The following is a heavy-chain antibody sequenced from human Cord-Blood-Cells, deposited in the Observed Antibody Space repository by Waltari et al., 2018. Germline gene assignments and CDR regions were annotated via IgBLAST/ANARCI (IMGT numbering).Heavy chain of an antibody. J-gene: IGHJ6*02. V-gene: IGHV4-4*07. Sequence: QVQLQESGPGLVKPSETLSLTCTVSGGSISSYYWRWIRPPAGKGLEWIGRIYTSGSTNYNPSLKSRVTMSVDTSKNQFSLKLSSVTAADTAVYYCARDGSRYYYYGMDVWGQGTTVTVSS. CDR1: GGSISSYY. CDR2: IYTSGST. CDR3: ARDGSRYYYYGMDV.